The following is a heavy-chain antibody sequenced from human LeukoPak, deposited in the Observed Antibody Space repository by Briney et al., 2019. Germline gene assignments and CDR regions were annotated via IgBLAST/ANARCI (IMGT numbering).Heavy chain of an antibody. J-gene: IGHJ6*03. CDR1: GGSISSYY. D-gene: IGHD4-17*01. V-gene: IGHV4-4*07. CDR3: AREDYGEKSYYYYMDV. Sequence: SETLSLTCTGSGGSISSYYWSWIRQPAGKGLEWIGRIYTSGSTNYNPSLKSRVTMSVDTSKNQFSLKLSSVTAADTAVYYCAREDYGEKSYYYYMDVWGKGTTVTISS. CDR2: IYTSGST.